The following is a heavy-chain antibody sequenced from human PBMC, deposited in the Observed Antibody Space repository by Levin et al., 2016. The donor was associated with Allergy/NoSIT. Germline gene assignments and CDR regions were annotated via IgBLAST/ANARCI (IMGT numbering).Heavy chain of an antibody. V-gene: IGHV3-21*01. D-gene: IGHD5-12*01. CDR3: ARDWDIEDGMDV. CDR1: GFTFSSFS. Sequence: GGSLRLSCAASGFTFSSFSMNWVRQAPGKGLEWVSSISSRSNYIHYADSVKGRFTISRDNAKNSLYLQMNSLRAEDTAVYYCARDWDIEDGMDVWGQGTPVTVSS. CDR2: ISSRSNYI. J-gene: IGHJ6*02.